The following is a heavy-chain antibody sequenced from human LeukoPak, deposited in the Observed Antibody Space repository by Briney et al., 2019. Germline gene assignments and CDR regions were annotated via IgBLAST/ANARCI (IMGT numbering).Heavy chain of an antibody. Sequence: SETLSLTCTVSGGSISSYYWSWIRQPPGKGLEWIGYIYYTGSTNYNPSLVSRVTISVDTSKNQFSLKLTSVTAADTAVYYCARHVWSNTYYYGSGGPGLDYWGQGTLVTVSS. CDR3: ARHVWSNTYYYGSGGPGLDY. J-gene: IGHJ4*02. CDR2: IYYTGST. D-gene: IGHD3-10*01. V-gene: IGHV4-59*08. CDR1: GGSISSYY.